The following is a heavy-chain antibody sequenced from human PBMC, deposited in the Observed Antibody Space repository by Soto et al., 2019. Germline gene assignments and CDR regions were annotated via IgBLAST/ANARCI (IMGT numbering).Heavy chain of an antibody. CDR2: FYHAGRN. Sequence: PSETLSLTCAVSGYSISSNYYWGWIRQPPGKGLEWLGSFYHAGRNFYNPSHESRVTISVDTSKNLVSLNLSSVTAADTAVYYCASSLGSGNYYNIPASWGQGTLVTVSS. CDR3: ASSLGSGNYYNIPAS. CDR1: GYSISSNYY. V-gene: IGHV4-38-2*01. D-gene: IGHD3-10*01. J-gene: IGHJ5*02.